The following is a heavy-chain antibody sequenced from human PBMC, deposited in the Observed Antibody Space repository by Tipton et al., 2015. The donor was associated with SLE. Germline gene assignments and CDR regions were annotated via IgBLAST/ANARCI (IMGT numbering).Heavy chain of an antibody. CDR1: GGSISSGGYY. D-gene: IGHD5/OR15-5a*01. Sequence: TLSLTCTVSGGSISSGGYYWSWIRQPAGKGLEWIGRIYTSGSTNYNPSLKSRVTISVDTSMNQFSLKLSSVTAADTAVYYCARDGLGWGYYYYMDVWGKGTTVTVSS. V-gene: IGHV4-61*02. J-gene: IGHJ6*03. CDR2: IYTSGST. CDR3: ARDGLGWGYYYYMDV.